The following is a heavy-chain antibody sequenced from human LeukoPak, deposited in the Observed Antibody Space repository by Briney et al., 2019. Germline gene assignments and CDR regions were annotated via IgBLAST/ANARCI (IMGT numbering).Heavy chain of an antibody. CDR2: ISPDGSYT. J-gene: IGHJ4*02. D-gene: IGHD5/OR15-5a*01. Sequence: AGGSLRLSCAGSGYVFSDFYINWIRHSPGKGLEWLAYISPDGSYTTYGDSVKGRFVISRDNAKKSVSLQMNSLRVEDTAVYFCASDKVSGVIDYWGQGARVTVS. CDR3: ASDKVSGVIDY. V-gene: IGHV3-11*05. CDR1: GYVFSDFY.